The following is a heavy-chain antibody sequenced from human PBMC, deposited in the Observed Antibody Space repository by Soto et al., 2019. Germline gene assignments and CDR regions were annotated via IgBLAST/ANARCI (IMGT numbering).Heavy chain of an antibody. D-gene: IGHD5-12*01. CDR2: IYYSGST. Sequence: SETLSLTCTVSGGSISSYYWSWIRQPPGKGLEWIGYIYYSGSTNYNPSLKSRVTISVDTSKNQFSLKLSSVTAADTAVYYCARATSGYSGYRLSPGWFDPWGQGTLVTVSS. CDR3: ARATSGYSGYRLSPGWFDP. J-gene: IGHJ5*02. CDR1: GGSISSYY. V-gene: IGHV4-59*01.